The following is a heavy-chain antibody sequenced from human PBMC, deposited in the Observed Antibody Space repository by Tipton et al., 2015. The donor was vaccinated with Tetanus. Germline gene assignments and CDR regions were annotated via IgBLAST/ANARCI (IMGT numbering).Heavy chain of an antibody. CDR2: ISRSGTDI. Sequence: SLRLSCAASGFTFSDYYLSWIRQAPGKGLKWLSYISRSGTDIHYADSVKGRFTVSRDNAKNSLYLQMNGLRVEDTAVYYCARDIDVPGTTLYFDYWGQGTLVTVSS. D-gene: IGHD1-1*01. CDR1: GFTFSDYY. CDR3: ARDIDVPGTTLYFDY. J-gene: IGHJ4*02. V-gene: IGHV3-11*01.